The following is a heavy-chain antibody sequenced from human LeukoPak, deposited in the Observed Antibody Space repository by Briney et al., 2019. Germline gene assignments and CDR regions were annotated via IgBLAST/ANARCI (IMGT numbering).Heavy chain of an antibody. V-gene: IGHV6-1*01. CDR1: GDSVSSNTAA. CDR2: TYYRSRWYF. CDR3: TRDQDGMGV. J-gene: IGHJ6*02. Sequence: SQTLSLTCAISGDSVSSNTAAWNWVRQSPSKGLEWLGRTYYRSRWYFDYAASVGSRLTINPDTSKNHFSLQLKSVTPDDTGVYYCTRDQDGMGVWGQGTTVTVSS.